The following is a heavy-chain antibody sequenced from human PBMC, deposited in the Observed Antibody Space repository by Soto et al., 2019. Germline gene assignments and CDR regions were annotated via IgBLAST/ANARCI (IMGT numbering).Heavy chain of an antibody. CDR2: IIPIFGTA. Sequence: QVQPVQSGAEVKKPGSSVKVSCKASGGTFSSYAISWVRQAPGQGLEWMGGIIPIFGTANYAQKFQGRVTITADESTSTAYMELSSLRSEDTAVYYCARNVVVAATRAYYFDYWGQGTLVTVSS. CDR3: ARNVVVAATRAYYFDY. J-gene: IGHJ4*02. V-gene: IGHV1-69*01. D-gene: IGHD2-15*01. CDR1: GGTFSSYA.